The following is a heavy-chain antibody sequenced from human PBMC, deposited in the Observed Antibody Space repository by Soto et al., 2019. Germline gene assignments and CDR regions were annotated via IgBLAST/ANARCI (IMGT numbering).Heavy chain of an antibody. CDR3: AREGVRGMDV. CDR2: MNPNSANT. Sequence: QVQLVQSGAEVKKPGASVKVSCKASGYTFTSYDINWVRQATGQGIEWMGWMNPNSANTGYAQKFQGRVTMTRNTTISTAYVELSSPRSEEASEYYRAREGVRGMDVWGQGTTVTVSS. V-gene: IGHV1-8*01. J-gene: IGHJ6*02. CDR1: GYTFTSYD. D-gene: IGHD3-10*01.